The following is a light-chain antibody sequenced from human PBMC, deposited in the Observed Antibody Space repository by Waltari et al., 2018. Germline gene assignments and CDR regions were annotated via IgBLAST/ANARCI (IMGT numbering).Light chain of an antibody. Sequence: QSVLTQPPSVSGAPGQRVTISCTGSSSNTGAGYDVNWYQQLPGTAPKLLIYGNSNRLSGVPDRFSGSKSVASASLAISGLQAEDEAEYYCQAYDRSLSSSVFGGGTKLTVL. CDR2: GNS. CDR3: QAYDRSLSSSV. CDR1: SSNTGAGYD. V-gene: IGLV1-40*01. J-gene: IGLJ2*01.